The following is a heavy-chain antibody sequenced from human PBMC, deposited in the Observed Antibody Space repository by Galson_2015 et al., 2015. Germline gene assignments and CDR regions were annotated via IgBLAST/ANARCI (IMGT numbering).Heavy chain of an antibody. Sequence: SVKVSCKASGGTFSNSAINWVRQAPGQGLEWMGGIMPIVDTSDYAKNFQGRVTITADESTTTAYMELSSLRSEDSAVYYCARVRGNFGYYGMDVWGQGTTVTVSS. CDR3: ARVRGNFGYYGMDV. CDR1: GGTFSNSA. J-gene: IGHJ6*02. D-gene: IGHD3-16*01. V-gene: IGHV1-69*13. CDR2: IMPIVDTS.